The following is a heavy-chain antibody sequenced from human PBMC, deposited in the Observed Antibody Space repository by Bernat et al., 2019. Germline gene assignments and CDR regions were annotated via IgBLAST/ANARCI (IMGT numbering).Heavy chain of an antibody. V-gene: IGHV4-39*01. CDR1: GGSISSGDYY. Sequence: QLQLQESGPGLVRPSETLSLTCSVSGGSISSGDYYWAWIRQSPGEGPEWIGSIYYSGSTYYHPSLKSRVAISADTSKNQFSLKLSSVTAADTSVYYCARHERNPVMDVWGKGTTVTISS. CDR3: ARHERNPVMDV. D-gene: IGHD5-24*01. J-gene: IGHJ6*03. CDR2: IYYSGST.